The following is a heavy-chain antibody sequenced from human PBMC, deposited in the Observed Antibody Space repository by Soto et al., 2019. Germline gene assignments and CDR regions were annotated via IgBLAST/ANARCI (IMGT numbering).Heavy chain of an antibody. Sequence: GGSLRLSCAASGFTFSSYAMHWVRQAPGKGLEWVAVISYDGSNKYYADSVKGRFTISRDNSKNTLYLQMNSLRAEDTAVYYCARTLSRPYSSSRYYYCGMDVPGQATMGT. CDR2: ISYDGSNK. CDR3: ARTLSRPYSSSRYYYCGMDV. D-gene: IGHD6-6*01. J-gene: IGHJ6*02. V-gene: IGHV3-30-3*01. CDR1: GFTFSSYA.